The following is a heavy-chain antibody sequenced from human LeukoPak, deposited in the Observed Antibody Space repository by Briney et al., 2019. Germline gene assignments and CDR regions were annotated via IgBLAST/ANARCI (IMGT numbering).Heavy chain of an antibody. V-gene: IGHV3-23*01. Sequence: PGGSLRLSCAVSGFTFSDYYMTWIRQAPGKGLEWVSAISGSGGSTYYADSVKGRFTISRDNSKNTLYLQMNSLRAEDTAVYYCAKGGYRLAAARFDPWGQGTLVTVSS. J-gene: IGHJ5*02. D-gene: IGHD6-13*01. CDR2: ISGSGGST. CDR1: GFTFSDYY. CDR3: AKGGYRLAAARFDP.